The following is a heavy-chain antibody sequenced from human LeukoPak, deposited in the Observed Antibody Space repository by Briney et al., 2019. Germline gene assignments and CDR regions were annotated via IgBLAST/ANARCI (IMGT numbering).Heavy chain of an antibody. Sequence: RGETLKSSCKGSGYSFTTYWIGWVRQMPGKGLDWVGIIYPGDSDTRYSPSFQGQVTISADKSISTAYLQWSSLKASDTAIYYCARRAVSAEYFQQWGQGTLVTVSS. V-gene: IGHV5-51*01. CDR2: IYPGDSDT. CDR1: GYSFTTYW. CDR3: ARRAVSAEYFQQ. J-gene: IGHJ1*01.